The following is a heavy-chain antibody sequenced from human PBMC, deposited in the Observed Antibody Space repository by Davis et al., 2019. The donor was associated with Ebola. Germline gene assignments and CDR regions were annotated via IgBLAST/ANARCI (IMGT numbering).Heavy chain of an antibody. V-gene: IGHV3-30*02. CDR3: ARDDLSSGWYGIDY. D-gene: IGHD6-19*01. CDR2: IRYDGSDK. Sequence: PGGSLRLSCAASGFIFGNSGMHWVRQAPGKGLEWVSFIRYDGSDKYYVDSVKGRFTISRDSSKNMVYLQMNSLRGEDAAVYYCARDDLSSGWYGIDYWGQGTLVTVSS. J-gene: IGHJ4*02. CDR1: GFIFGNSG.